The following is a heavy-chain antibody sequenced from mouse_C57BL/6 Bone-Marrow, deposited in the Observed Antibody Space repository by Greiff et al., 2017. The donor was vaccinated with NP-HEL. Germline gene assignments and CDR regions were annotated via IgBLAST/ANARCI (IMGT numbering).Heavy chain of an antibody. CDR2: ISYDGSN. CDR3: ARGGYGGVY. J-gene: IGHJ2*01. V-gene: IGHV3-6*01. CDR1: GYSITSGYY. Sequence: EVQLQESGPGLVKPSQSLSLTCSVTGYSITSGYYWNWIRQFPGNKLEWMGYISYDGSNNYNPSLKNRISITRDTSKNQFFLKLNSVTTEDTATYYCARGGYGGVYWGQGTTLTVSS. D-gene: IGHD2-14*01.